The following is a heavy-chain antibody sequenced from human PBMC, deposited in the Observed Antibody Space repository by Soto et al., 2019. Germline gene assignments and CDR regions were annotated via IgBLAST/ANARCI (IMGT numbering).Heavy chain of an antibody. D-gene: IGHD5-18*01. CDR3: ARDGDHRAAMVPADYYYYGMDV. V-gene: IGHV3-33*01. J-gene: IGHJ6*02. CDR2: IWYDGSNK. Sequence: GGSLRLSCAASGFTFSSYGMHWVRQAPGKGLEWVAVIWYDGSNKYYADSVKGRFTISRDNSKNTLYLQMNSLRAEDTAVYYCARDGDHRAAMVPADYYYYGMDVWGQGTTVTVSS. CDR1: GFTFSSYG.